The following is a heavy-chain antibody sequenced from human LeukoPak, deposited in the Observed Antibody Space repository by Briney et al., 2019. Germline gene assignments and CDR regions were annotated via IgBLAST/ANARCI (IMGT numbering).Heavy chain of an antibody. CDR1: GFTFSTYE. CDR2: ISSSGATI. CDR3: ARISHSAYIHDY. V-gene: IGHV3-48*03. J-gene: IGHJ4*02. Sequence: PGGSLRLSCAASGFTFSTYEMNWVRQAPGKGLEWVSYISSSGATILYAGSVKGRFTISRDNAKNSLCLQMNSLRAEDTALYYCARISHSAYIHDYWGQGTLVIVSS. D-gene: IGHD3-16*01.